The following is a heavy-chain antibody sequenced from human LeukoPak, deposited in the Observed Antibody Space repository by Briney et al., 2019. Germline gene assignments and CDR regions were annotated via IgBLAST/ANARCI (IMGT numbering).Heavy chain of an antibody. J-gene: IGHJ4*02. CDR2: IIPIFGTA. D-gene: IGHD3-22*01. CDR1: GGTFSSYA. Sequence: ASVKVSCKASGGTFSSYAISWVRQAPGQGLEWMGGIIPIFGTANYAQNFQGRVSITTDESTSTAYMELSSLRSEDTAVYYCARGEYDSYHYWGQGTLVTVSS. V-gene: IGHV1-69*05. CDR3: ARGEYDSYHY.